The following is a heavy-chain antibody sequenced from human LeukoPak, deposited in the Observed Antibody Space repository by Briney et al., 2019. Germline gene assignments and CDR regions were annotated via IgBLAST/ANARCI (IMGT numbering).Heavy chain of an antibody. D-gene: IGHD3-9*01. V-gene: IGHV4-59*08. CDR3: ARQPAYDILTGYYPYFDY. Sequence: SETLSLTCTVSGGSISSYYWSWIRQPPGKGLEWIGYIYYSGSTNYNPSIKSRVTISVDTSKNQFSLKLSSVTAADTAVYYCARQPAYDILTGYYPYFDYWGQGTLVTVSS. J-gene: IGHJ4*02. CDR1: GGSISSYY. CDR2: IYYSGST.